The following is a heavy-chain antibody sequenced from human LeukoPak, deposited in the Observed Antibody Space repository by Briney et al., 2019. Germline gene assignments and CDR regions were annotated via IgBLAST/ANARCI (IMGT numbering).Heavy chain of an antibody. J-gene: IGHJ6*03. V-gene: IGHV3-21*01. Sequence: GGSLRLSCAASGFTFSSYWMSWVRQAPGKGLEWVSSISYRSSDIEYADSVKGRFTISRDNAKQSLYLQMSRLRAEDTAVYYCARVYSSSWYSGYLYMDVWGKGTTVTVSS. CDR1: GFTFSSYW. CDR3: ARVYSSSWYSGYLYMDV. D-gene: IGHD6-13*01. CDR2: ISYRSSDI.